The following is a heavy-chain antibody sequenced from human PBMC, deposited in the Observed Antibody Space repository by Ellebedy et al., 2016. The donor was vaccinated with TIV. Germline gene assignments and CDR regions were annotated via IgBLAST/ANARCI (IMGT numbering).Heavy chain of an antibody. CDR3: VRTGRPWFDY. V-gene: IGHV3-11*06. CDR1: GFTFSDYY. J-gene: IGHJ4*02. D-gene: IGHD2-8*02. Sequence: PGGSLRLSCVASGFTFSDYYMSWIRQAPGKGLEWVSTISTSSSYTKCADSVKGRFTVSRYDAKNSLYLHMNSLKAEDTAVYYCVRTGRPWFDYWGQGTLVTVSS. CDR2: ISTSSSYT.